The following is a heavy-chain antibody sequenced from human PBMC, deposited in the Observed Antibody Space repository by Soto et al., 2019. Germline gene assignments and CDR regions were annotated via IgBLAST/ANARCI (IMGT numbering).Heavy chain of an antibody. V-gene: IGHV5-51*01. Sequence: GESLKISCNGSGYSFTSYWIGWVRQMPGKGLEWMGIIYPGDSDTRYSPSFQGQVTISADKAISTAYLQWGSLRASDTAMYYCASARFGEFNFDYWGQGTLVTVSS. D-gene: IGHD3-10*01. J-gene: IGHJ4*02. CDR3: ASARFGEFNFDY. CDR1: GYSFTSYW. CDR2: IYPGDSDT.